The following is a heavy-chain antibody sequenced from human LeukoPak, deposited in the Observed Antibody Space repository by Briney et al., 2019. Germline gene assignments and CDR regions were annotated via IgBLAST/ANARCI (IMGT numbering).Heavy chain of an antibody. V-gene: IGHV4-59*12. J-gene: IGHJ4*02. CDR3: ASHAVGATPYYFDY. D-gene: IGHD1-26*01. CDR1: GGSISSYY. Sequence: SETLSLTCTVSGGSISSYYWSWIRQSPGKGLEWIGYIFYIGSTNYNPSLKSRVTISVDTSKNQFSLKLSPVTAADTAVYYCASHAVGATPYYFDYWGQGTLVTVSS. CDR2: IFYIGST.